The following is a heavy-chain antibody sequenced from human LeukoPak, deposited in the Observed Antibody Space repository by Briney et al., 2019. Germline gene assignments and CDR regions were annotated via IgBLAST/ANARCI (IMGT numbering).Heavy chain of an antibody. D-gene: IGHD2-2*02. CDR1: GFTFSTYA. J-gene: IGHJ1*01. Sequence: PGGSLRLSCAASGFTFSTYAMHWVRQAPGKGLEWVSAISGSGGSTYYADSVKGRFTISRDNSKNTLYLQMNSLRAEDTAVYYCATKTPHGSSTSCYTGAEYFQHWGQGTLVSV. CDR2: ISGSGGST. CDR3: ATKTPHGSSTSCYTGAEYFQH. V-gene: IGHV3-23*01.